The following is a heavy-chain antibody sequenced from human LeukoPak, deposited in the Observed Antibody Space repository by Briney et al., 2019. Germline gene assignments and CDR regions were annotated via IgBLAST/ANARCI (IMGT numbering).Heavy chain of an antibody. Sequence: SSETLSLTCTVSGGSIRSYYWNWIRQSPGKTLEWIGYIYYSGSTNYNPSLKSRVTISVDTSKSQFSLKLSSVTAADTAVYYCARDEGGQLNYFDYWGQGTLVTVSP. CDR2: IYYSGST. J-gene: IGHJ4*02. D-gene: IGHD2-2*01. V-gene: IGHV4-59*01. CDR3: ARDEGGQLNYFDY. CDR1: GGSIRSYY.